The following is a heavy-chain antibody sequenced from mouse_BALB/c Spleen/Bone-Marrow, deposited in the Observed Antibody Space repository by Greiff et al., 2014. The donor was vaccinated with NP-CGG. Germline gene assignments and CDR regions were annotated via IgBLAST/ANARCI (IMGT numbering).Heavy chain of an antibody. J-gene: IGHJ3*01. Sequence: DLVKPGASVKLSCKASGYTFTSYWINLIKQRPGQGLEWIGRIPPGSGTTYYNEMFKGKATLTVDTSSTTAYIQLSSLSSEDSAVYFCARGSYYYGSSSPWFAYWGQGTLVTVSA. CDR1: GYTFTSYW. D-gene: IGHD1-1*01. V-gene: IGHV1S41*01. CDR2: IPPGSGTT. CDR3: ARGSYYYGSSSPWFAY.